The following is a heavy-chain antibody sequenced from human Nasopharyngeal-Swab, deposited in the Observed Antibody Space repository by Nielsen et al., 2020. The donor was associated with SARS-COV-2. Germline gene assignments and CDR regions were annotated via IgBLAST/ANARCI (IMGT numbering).Heavy chain of an antibody. Sequence: SVKVSCKASGGTFSSYAISWVRQAPGQGLEWMGGIIPIFGTANNAQKFQGRVTITADESTSTAYMELSSLRSEDTAVYYCARDLPPHYNILTGYRVPLDYWGQGTLVTVSS. CDR1: GGTFSSYA. CDR3: ARDLPPHYNILTGYRVPLDY. D-gene: IGHD3-9*01. J-gene: IGHJ4*02. CDR2: IIPIFGTA. V-gene: IGHV1-69*13.